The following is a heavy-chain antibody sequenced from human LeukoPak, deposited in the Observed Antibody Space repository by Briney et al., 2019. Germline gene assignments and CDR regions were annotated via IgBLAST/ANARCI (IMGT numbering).Heavy chain of an antibody. J-gene: IGHJ3*02. CDR3: ASTYYYDSSGYWARAFDI. D-gene: IGHD3-22*01. CDR1: GYSFTSYW. CDR2: IYPGDSDT. Sequence: GESLKISCKGSGYSFTSYWIGWVRQMPGKGLEWMGIIYPGDSDTRYSPSFQGQVTISADKSISTAYLQWSSLKASDTAMYYCASTYYYDSSGYWARAFDIWGQGTMVTVSS. V-gene: IGHV5-51*01.